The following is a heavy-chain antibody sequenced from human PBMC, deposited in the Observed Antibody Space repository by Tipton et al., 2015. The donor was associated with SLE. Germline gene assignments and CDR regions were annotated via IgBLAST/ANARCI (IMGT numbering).Heavy chain of an antibody. CDR2: INHSGGT. CDR1: GGSFSGYY. Sequence: TLSLTCAVYGGSFSGYYWGWIRQSPGKGLEWIGEINHSGGTNYNPSLKSRVTISVDTSKIQFSLRVTAVTAADTAVYYCARDNVDFFNGGDYAGMDVWGQGTTVIVSS. D-gene: IGHD2-21*02. V-gene: IGHV4-34*01. CDR3: ARDNVDFFNGGDYAGMDV. J-gene: IGHJ6*02.